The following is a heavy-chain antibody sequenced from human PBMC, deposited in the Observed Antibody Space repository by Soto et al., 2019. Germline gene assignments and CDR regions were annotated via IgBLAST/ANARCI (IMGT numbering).Heavy chain of an antibody. CDR2: IYHSGST. J-gene: IGHJ6*02. V-gene: IGHV4-4*02. CDR3: ARSSGWPYYYYYGMDV. CDR1: GGSISSSNW. D-gene: IGHD6-19*01. Sequence: QVQLQESGPGLVKPSGTLSLTCAVSGGSISSSNWWSWVRQPPGKGLEWIGEIYHSGSTNYNPSRRSRATLPIDKSKNQFSLKLSSVTAADTAVDYCARSSGWPYYYYYGMDVWGQGATVTVSS.